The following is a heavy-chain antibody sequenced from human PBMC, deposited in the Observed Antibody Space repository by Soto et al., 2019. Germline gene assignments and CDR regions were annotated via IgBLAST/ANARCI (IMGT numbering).Heavy chain of an antibody. CDR3: TTEKGY. Sequence: EVQLVESGGGLVKPGESLRLSCAASGFTFTNAWMNWVRQAPGKALEWVGRIRSKTDGGTPDYAAPVKGRFTISRDDSKNTLYVQMNSLKSDDTAIYYCTTEKGYWRQGTLVTVSS. CDR2: IRSKTDGGTP. V-gene: IGHV3-15*07. CDR1: GFTFTNAW. J-gene: IGHJ4*02.